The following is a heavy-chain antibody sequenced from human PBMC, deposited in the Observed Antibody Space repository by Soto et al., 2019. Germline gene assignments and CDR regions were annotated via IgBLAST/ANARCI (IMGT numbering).Heavy chain of an antibody. D-gene: IGHD6-13*01. V-gene: IGHV3-23*01. J-gene: IGHJ3*02. CDR1: GFTFSSYA. Sequence: EVQLLESGGGLVQPGGSLRLSCAASGFTFSSYAMSWVRQAPGKGLEWVSAISGSGGSTYYAASVKGRFTITRDNSKNTLYRQTNSLRAEETAVYYCAKAFVAAAGNDAFDIWGQGTMVTVSS. CDR2: ISGSGGST. CDR3: AKAFVAAAGNDAFDI.